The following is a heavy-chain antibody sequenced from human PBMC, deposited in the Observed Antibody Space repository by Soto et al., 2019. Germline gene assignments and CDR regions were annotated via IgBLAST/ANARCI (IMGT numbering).Heavy chain of an antibody. D-gene: IGHD6-6*01. J-gene: IGHJ6*02. CDR2: INPNSGGT. V-gene: IGHV1-2*04. CDR3: ARGGRIAARPDYYCYYGMDV. Sequence: ASVKVSCKASGYTFTGYYMHWVRQAPGQGLEWMGWINPNSGGTNYAQKFQGWVTMTRDTSISTAYMELSRLRSDDTAVYYCARGGRIAARPDYYCYYGMDVWGQGTTVTVSS. CDR1: GYTFTGYY.